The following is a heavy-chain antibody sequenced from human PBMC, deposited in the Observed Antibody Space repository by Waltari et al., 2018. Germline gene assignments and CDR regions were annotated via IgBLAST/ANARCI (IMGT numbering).Heavy chain of an antibody. CDR2: VYFSGGT. V-gene: IGHV4-59*01. CDR1: GGSFNSFY. CDR3: ARGVGVIVMPYFDS. Sequence: QVQLQESGPGLVKPSETLSPTCTVPGGSFNSFYWSWIRQAPGKGLEWIGYVYFSGGTYYNPALKSRVTMSVDTSKNQFSLKLSSVTAADTAVYYCARGVGVIVMPYFDSWGQGTLVTVSS. J-gene: IGHJ4*02. D-gene: IGHD3-3*01.